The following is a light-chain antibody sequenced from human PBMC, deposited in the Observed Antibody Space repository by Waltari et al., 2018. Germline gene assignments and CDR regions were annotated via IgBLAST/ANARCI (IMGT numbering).Light chain of an antibody. CDR1: QDISSW. Sequence: DIQMTQSPSSVSASLGDRVTITCRASQDISSWLAWYQQKPGNAPKVLIYSASSLRSGVPSRFSGSGSRTDFTLTISSLQPEDFAVYFCQQGFSFPRTFGPGTKVDMK. J-gene: IGKJ3*01. V-gene: IGKV1D-12*01. CDR3: QQGFSFPRT. CDR2: SAS.